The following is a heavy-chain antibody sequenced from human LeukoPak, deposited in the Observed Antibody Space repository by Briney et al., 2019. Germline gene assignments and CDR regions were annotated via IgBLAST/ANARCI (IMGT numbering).Heavy chain of an antibody. CDR2: IYYSGST. CDR1: GGSISSGGYY. D-gene: IGHD3-16*01. Sequence: SETLSLTCTVSGGSISSGGYYWSWIRQHPGKGLEWIGYIYYSGSTYYNPSLKSRVTISVDTSKNQFSLKLSSVTAADTAVYYCARASHWAEIDYWGQGTLVTVSS. V-gene: IGHV4-31*03. J-gene: IGHJ4*02. CDR3: ARASHWAEIDY.